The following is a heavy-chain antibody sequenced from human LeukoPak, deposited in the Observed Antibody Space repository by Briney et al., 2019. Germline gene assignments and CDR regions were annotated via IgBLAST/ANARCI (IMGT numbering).Heavy chain of an antibody. CDR1: GFTFSSYS. V-gene: IGHV3-21*01. Sequence: GGSLRLSCAASGFTFSSYSMNWLRQAPGKGLELVSYISSSSNYIYYADSLKGRFTISRDNAKNSLYLQMNSLRAEDTAVYYCARGGGAFDFWGQGTMVTVSS. CDR2: ISSSSNYI. CDR3: ARGGGAFDF. J-gene: IGHJ3*01. D-gene: IGHD3-16*01.